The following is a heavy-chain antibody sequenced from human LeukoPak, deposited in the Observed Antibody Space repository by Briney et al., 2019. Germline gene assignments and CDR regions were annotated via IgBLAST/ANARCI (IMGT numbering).Heavy chain of an antibody. Sequence: AGGSLRLSCAASGFTFSNYWMNWVRQVPGKGLEWVATIKQDGGEGYYVDSVEGRLTISRDNGKTSVYLQMNSLRADDTAVHYCARSRAAVVMGELIPSFYYGMDVWGQGTTVTVSS. D-gene: IGHD3-16*01. CDR1: GFTFSNYW. CDR2: IKQDGGEG. J-gene: IGHJ6*02. CDR3: ARSRAAVVMGELIPSFYYGMDV. V-gene: IGHV3-7*03.